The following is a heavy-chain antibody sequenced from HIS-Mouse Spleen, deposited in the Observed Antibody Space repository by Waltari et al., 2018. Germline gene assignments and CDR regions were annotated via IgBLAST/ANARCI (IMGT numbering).Heavy chain of an antibody. CDR3: AREIPYSSSWYDWYFDL. V-gene: IGHV4-39*07. D-gene: IGHD6-13*01. CDR1: GGSISSSSYY. J-gene: IGHJ2*01. Sequence: LQLQESGPGLVQPSVTLSLTCPVSGGSISSSSYYWGRTRQPPGKGLEWIGSIYYSGSTYYNPSLKSRVTISVDTSKNQFSLKLSSVTAADTAVYYCAREIPYSSSWYDWYFDLWGRGTLVTVSS. CDR2: IYYSGST.